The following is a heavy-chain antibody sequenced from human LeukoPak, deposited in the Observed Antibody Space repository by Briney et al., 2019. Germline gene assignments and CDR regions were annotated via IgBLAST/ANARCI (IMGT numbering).Heavy chain of an antibody. CDR1: GFPFSDYY. J-gene: IGHJ4*02. CDR3: AKAPALYCSGGSCYLDY. CDR2: ISSSGTTI. D-gene: IGHD2-15*01. Sequence: KTGGSLRLSCVAAGFPFSDYYMGWIRQAPGKGLEWLSYISSSGTTINYADSVKGRFTISRDNSKNTLNLQMNSLRAEDTAIYYCAKAPALYCSGGSCYLDYWGQGTLVTVSS. V-gene: IGHV3-11*01.